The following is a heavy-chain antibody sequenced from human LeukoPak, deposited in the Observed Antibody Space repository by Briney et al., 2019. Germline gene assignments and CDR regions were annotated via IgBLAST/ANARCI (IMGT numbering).Heavy chain of an antibody. V-gene: IGHV3-33*06. Sequence: PGGSLRLSYAASGFTFSSYSMHWVRQAPGKGLEWVAVIWYGGSNKYYADSVKGRFTISRDNSKNTLYLQMNSLRAEDTAVYYCAKGLVAVAGREVYFDYWGQGTLVTVSS. D-gene: IGHD6-19*01. CDR2: IWYGGSNK. CDR1: GFTFSSYS. J-gene: IGHJ4*02. CDR3: AKGLVAVAGREVYFDY.